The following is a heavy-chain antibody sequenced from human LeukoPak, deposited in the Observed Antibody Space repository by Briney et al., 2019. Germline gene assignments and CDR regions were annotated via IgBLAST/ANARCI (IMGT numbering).Heavy chain of an antibody. CDR2: IWSDGSNE. CDR3: AKGISGYYYYMDV. J-gene: IGHJ6*03. CDR1: GFTFSNAG. Sequence: PGRSLRLSCAASGFTFSNAGMYWVRQPPGKGLEWVAVIWSDGSNEYYADSVKGRFTISRDNSKDTLYLQMNSLRAEDTALCYCAKGISGYYYYMDVWGKGTTVIVSS. V-gene: IGHV3-33*06. D-gene: IGHD2-15*01.